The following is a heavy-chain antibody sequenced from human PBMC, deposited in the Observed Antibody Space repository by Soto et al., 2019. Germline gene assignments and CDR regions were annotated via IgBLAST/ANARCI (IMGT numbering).Heavy chain of an antibody. V-gene: IGHV3-30*18. Sequence: GGSLRLSCAASGFTFSSYGMHWVRQAPGKGLEWVAVISYDGSNKYYADSVKGRFTISRDNSKNTLYLQMNSLRAEDTAVYYCAKDHAAAGTTDLDYWGQGTLVTVSS. D-gene: IGHD6-13*01. CDR2: ISYDGSNK. CDR1: GFTFSSYG. J-gene: IGHJ4*02. CDR3: AKDHAAAGTTDLDY.